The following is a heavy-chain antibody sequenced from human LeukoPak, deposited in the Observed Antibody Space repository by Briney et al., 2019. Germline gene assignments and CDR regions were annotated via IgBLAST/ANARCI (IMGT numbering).Heavy chain of an antibody. Sequence: GGSLRLSCAASGFNFNDFAMSWVRQAPGKGLEWLSAMTGPADTTYYAESVKGRFTISRGYSKSMVFLQMNSLRVEDTAIYYCAKGAEIDHWGQGTLVTVSS. CDR2: MTGPADTT. J-gene: IGHJ4*02. CDR3: AKGAEIDH. V-gene: IGHV3-23*01. CDR1: GFNFNDFA.